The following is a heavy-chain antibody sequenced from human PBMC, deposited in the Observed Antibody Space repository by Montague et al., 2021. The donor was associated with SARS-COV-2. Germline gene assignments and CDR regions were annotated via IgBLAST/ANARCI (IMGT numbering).Heavy chain of an antibody. CDR3: ARADITMVWGVNRWAFDI. V-gene: IGHV4-59*01. D-gene: IGHD3-10*01. CDR2: IYYSGST. Sequence: SETLSLTCTVSGGSISTYYWSWIRQPPGKGLEWIGYIYYSGSTNXXPSLKSRVTISVDTSKNQFSLKLSSVTAADTAVYYCARADITMVWGVNRWAFDIWGQGTMVTVSS. CDR1: GGSISTYY. J-gene: IGHJ3*02.